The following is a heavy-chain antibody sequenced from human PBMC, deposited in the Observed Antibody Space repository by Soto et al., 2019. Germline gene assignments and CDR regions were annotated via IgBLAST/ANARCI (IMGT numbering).Heavy chain of an antibody. V-gene: IGHV4-39*01. CDR3: ARIGRFNYGHYYIAY. CDR1: GGSISSSSYY. D-gene: IGHD4-17*01. J-gene: IGHJ4*02. Sequence: PSETLSLTCTVSGGSISSSSYYWGWIRQPPGKGLEWIGSIYYSGSTYYNPSLKSRVTISVDTSKNQFSLKLSSVTAADTAVYYCARIGRFNYGHYYIAYWGQGTLVTVSS. CDR2: IYYSGST.